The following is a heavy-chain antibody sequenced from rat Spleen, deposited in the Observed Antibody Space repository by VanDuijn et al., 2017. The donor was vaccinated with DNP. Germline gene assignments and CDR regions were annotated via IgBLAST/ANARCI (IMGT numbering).Heavy chain of an antibody. V-gene: IGHV5S11*01. CDR2: ISTGGGNT. Sequence: EVQLVESGGGLVQPGRSMKLSCAASGFAFSNYYMAWVRQVPTKGLEWVASISTGGGNTYYRDSVKGRFTISRDNAKSTLYLQMDSLRSEETATYYCASWAPIAPLSTSNYWGQGVMVTVSS. D-gene: IGHD1-2*01. CDR1: GFAFSNYY. J-gene: IGHJ2*01. CDR3: ASWAPIAPLSTSNY.